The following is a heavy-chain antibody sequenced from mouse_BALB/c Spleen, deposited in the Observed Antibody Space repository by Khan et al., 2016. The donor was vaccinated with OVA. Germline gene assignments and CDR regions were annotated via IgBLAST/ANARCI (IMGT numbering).Heavy chain of an antibody. CDR2: ISYSGST. Sequence: EVKLEVSGPGLVKPSQSLSLTCTVTGYSITSGYAWNWIRQFPGNKLEWMGYISYSGSTSYNPSLRSRISITRDTSKNQFFLQLNSVTTEDTATYYCARKNYYGYAMDYGGQGTSVTVSS. V-gene: IGHV3-2*02. J-gene: IGHJ4*01. D-gene: IGHD1-1*01. CDR3: ARKNYYGYAMDY. CDR1: GYSITSGYA.